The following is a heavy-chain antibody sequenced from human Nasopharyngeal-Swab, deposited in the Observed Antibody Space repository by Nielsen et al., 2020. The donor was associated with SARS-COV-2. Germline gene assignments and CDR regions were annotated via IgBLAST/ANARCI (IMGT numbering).Heavy chain of an antibody. J-gene: IGHJ3*02. D-gene: IGHD6-13*01. Sequence: GGSLRLSCAASGFTFSSYSMNWVRQAPGKGLEWVSSISSSSSYIYHADSVKGRFTISRDNAKNSLYLQMNSLRAEDTAVYYCAPPAGDAFDIWGQGTMVTVSS. CDR1: GFTFSSYS. V-gene: IGHV3-21*01. CDR2: ISSSSSYI. CDR3: APPAGDAFDI.